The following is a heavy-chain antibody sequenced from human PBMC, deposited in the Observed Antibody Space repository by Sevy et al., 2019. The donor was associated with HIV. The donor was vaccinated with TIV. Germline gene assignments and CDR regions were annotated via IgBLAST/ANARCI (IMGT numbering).Heavy chain of an antibody. J-gene: IGHJ4*02. V-gene: IGHV3-49*04. D-gene: IGHD3-22*01. CDR1: GFAFSNYG. CDR3: TRSVTTIY. Sequence: GGSRRLSCTTSGFAFSNYGLSWVRQAPGKGLEWVGFIRNKDYNGTTEYAASVRGRFFISRDDSKSVAYLQMNNLKTADTGLYYCTRSVTTIYWGRGTRVTVSS. CDR2: IRNKDYNGTT.